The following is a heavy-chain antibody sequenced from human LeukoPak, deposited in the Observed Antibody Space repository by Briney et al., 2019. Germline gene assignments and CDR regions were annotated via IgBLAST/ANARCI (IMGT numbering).Heavy chain of an antibody. Sequence: SETLSLTCAVSDVSFTNYYWTWIRQPPGKGLEWIGYIYYSGSTYYNPSLKSRVTISVDTSKNQFSLKLSSVTAADTAVYYCARGDRFDPWGQGTLVTVSS. CDR1: DVSFTNYY. CDR2: IYYSGST. V-gene: IGHV4-30-4*08. CDR3: ARGDRFDP. J-gene: IGHJ5*02.